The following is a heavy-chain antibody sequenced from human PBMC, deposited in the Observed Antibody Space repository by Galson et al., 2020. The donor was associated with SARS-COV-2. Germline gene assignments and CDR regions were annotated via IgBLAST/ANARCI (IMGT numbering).Heavy chain of an antibody. CDR1: GGSISRYY. CDR3: ARHADGFWSGYYDY. Sequence: SETLSLTCTVSGGSISRYYWSWIRQPPGKGLEWIGYIYYSGSTNYNPSLKSRVTISVDTSKNQFSLKLSSVTAADTAVYYCARHADGFWSGYYDYWGQGTLVTVSS. J-gene: IGHJ4*02. V-gene: IGHV4-59*08. D-gene: IGHD3-3*01. CDR2: IYYSGST.